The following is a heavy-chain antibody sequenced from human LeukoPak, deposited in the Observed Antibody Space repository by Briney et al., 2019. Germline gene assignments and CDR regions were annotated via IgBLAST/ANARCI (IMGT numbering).Heavy chain of an antibody. CDR1: GFTFSSYW. Sequence: GGSLRLSCAASGFTFSSYWMHWVRQVPGKGLVWVSRIGTDGSTTTYADYVRGRFTISRDNAKNSLYLQMNSLRAEDTAVYYCARSPRITVVRGVPLDAFDIWGQGTMVTVSS. V-gene: IGHV3-74*01. D-gene: IGHD3-10*01. J-gene: IGHJ3*02. CDR3: ARSPRITVVRGVPLDAFDI. CDR2: IGTDGSTT.